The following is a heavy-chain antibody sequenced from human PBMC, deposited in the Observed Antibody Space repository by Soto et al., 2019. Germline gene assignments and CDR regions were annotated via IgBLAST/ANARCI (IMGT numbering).Heavy chain of an antibody. J-gene: IGHJ5*02. CDR1: GGTFSNYA. V-gene: IGHV1-69*15. CDR3: AKDGGAEGYFVNWLDP. CDR2: IIPIFGTT. Sequence: QVQLVQSGAEVMKPGSSVKVSCKASGGTFSNYAITWVRQAPGQGLEWVARIIPIFGTTNVAQKFQGRVTITADESTSTAYMELSGLISDDTAVYYCAKDGGAEGYFVNWLDPWGQGTLVTVSS. D-gene: IGHD1-26*01.